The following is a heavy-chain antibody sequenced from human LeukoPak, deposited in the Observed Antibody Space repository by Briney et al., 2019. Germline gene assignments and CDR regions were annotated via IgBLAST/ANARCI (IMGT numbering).Heavy chain of an antibody. CDR1: GYTFTSYG. CDR3: ARVRCGGDCFLYYYYYMDV. Sequence: ASVKVSCKASGYTFTSYGISWVRQAPGQGLEWMGWISAYNGNTNYAQTLQGRVTMTTDTSPRTAYMELRRLRSAHTAVYYCARVRCGGDCFLYYYYYMDVWGKGTTVTVSS. CDR2: ISAYNGNT. J-gene: IGHJ6*03. V-gene: IGHV1-18*01. D-gene: IGHD2-21*01.